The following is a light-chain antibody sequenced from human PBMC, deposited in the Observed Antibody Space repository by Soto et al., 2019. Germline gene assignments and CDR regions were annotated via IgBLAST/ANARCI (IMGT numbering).Light chain of an antibody. J-gene: IGKJ2*01. CDR1: QGISHY. Sequence: DIQMTQSPSAMSASLGDRVTFTCRASQGISHYLAWFQQKPGEAPKRLIFDASTLQSGVPSRFSGSGSGPEFTLTITNLQPEDLATYYCLQYNTYPYIFGQGTKLEIK. CDR2: DAS. CDR3: LQYNTYPYI. V-gene: IGKV1-17*03.